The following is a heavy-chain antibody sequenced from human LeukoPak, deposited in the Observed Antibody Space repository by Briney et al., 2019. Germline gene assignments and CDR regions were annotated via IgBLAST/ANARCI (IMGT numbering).Heavy chain of an antibody. CDR3: AKGKLVPAALFDY. J-gene: IGHJ4*02. CDR1: GFTFSGYA. V-gene: IGHV3-23*01. CDR2: TSGSGDST. D-gene: IGHD2-2*01. Sequence: PGGSLRLSCAASGFTFSGYAMTWVRQAPGKGLEWVSTTSGSGDSTHYADSVKGRFTISRGNSKNTLYLQVNSLRAEDTAVYYCAKGKLVPAALFDYWGQGTLVTVSS.